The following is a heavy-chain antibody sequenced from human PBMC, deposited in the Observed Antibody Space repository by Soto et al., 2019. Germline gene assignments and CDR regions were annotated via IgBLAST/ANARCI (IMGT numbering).Heavy chain of an antibody. Sequence: QVQLVESGGGVVQPGRSLRLSCAASGFTFRSYGMHWVRQAPGRGLEWVALISYDGSIKYYADSVRGRFTISRDNSKNTLYPQMNSLRAEDTAVYYCANSEYSRYKNMDVWGQGTTVTVSS. CDR2: ISYDGSIK. CDR3: ANSEYSRYKNMDV. V-gene: IGHV3-30*18. CDR1: GFTFRSYG. J-gene: IGHJ6*02. D-gene: IGHD5-18*01.